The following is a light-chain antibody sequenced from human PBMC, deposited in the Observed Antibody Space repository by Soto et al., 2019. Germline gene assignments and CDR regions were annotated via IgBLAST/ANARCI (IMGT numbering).Light chain of an antibody. J-gene: IGKJ4*02. V-gene: IGKV1-39*01. Sequence: DIQMTPSPFSLSASVSDRVTITCRASQSISRDLNWYQQKPGKAPNLLIYAASTLDIGVPSRFSGSGSVTDFTFSFSSLQLEDFATYYCQQNYSTPLAFGGGTKVDIK. CDR3: QQNYSTPLA. CDR1: QSISRD. CDR2: AAS.